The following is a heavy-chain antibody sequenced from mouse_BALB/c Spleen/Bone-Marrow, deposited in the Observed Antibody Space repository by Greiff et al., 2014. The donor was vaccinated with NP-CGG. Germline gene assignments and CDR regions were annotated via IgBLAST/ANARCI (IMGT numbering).Heavy chain of an antibody. CDR1: GYTFTRYY. V-gene: IGHV1S56*01. CDR3: ARALTGTWFAY. Sequence: VQVQESGPELVKPGASVKISCKASGYTFTRYYIHWVKQRPGQGLEWIGWIYPGNVNTKYNEKFKDKATLTADKSSSTAYMQLSSLTSEDSAVYFCARALTGTWFAYWGQGTLVTVSA. D-gene: IGHD4-1*01. CDR2: IYPGNVNT. J-gene: IGHJ3*01.